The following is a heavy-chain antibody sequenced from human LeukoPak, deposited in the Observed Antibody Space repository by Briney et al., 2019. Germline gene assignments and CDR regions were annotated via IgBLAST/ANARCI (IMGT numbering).Heavy chain of an antibody. CDR3: ARDRAAVDFDY. V-gene: IGHV3-23*01. CDR1: GFTFSSYA. Sequence: GGSLRLSCAASGFTFSSYAMSWVRQAPGKGLEWVSAISGTGTSTYYADSVKGRFTISRDNSKNSLYLQMNSLRAEDTAVYYCARDRAAVDFDYWGQGTLVTVSS. J-gene: IGHJ4*02. CDR2: ISGTGTST. D-gene: IGHD6-19*01.